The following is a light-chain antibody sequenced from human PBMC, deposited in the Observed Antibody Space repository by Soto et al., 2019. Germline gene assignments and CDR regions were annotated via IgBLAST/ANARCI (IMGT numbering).Light chain of an antibody. CDR3: QLFGSSPRT. Sequence: EIVLTQSPGTLSLSPGERATLSCRASQSISSSSLAWYQHKSGQAPRLLIYGASSRATGIPDRFSGSGSGTDFTLTISSLGPEDFAVYYCQLFGSSPRTFGQGTKVEIK. J-gene: IGKJ1*01. CDR1: QSISSSS. CDR2: GAS. V-gene: IGKV3-20*01.